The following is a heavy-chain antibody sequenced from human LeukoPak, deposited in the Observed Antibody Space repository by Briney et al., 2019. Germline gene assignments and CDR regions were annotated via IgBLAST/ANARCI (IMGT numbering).Heavy chain of an antibody. CDR1: GGSISSGSYY. CDR3: AREGTIFGVVPLTD. D-gene: IGHD3-3*01. Sequence: SETLSLTCTVSGGSISSGSYYWSWIRQPAGKGLEWIGRIYTSGSTNYNPSLKSRVTISVDTSKNQFSLKLSSVTAADTAVYYCAREGTIFGVVPLTDWGQGTLVTVPS. CDR2: IYTSGST. V-gene: IGHV4-61*02. J-gene: IGHJ4*02.